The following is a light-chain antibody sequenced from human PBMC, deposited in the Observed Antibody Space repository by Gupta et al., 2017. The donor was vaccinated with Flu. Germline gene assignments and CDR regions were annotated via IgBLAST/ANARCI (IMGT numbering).Light chain of an antibody. CDR3: RQDDLLPHT. V-gene: IGKV1-33*01. CDR2: GAS. Sequence: DIQMTQSPSSLSASVGDRVTITCRASQDIKKFLNWFQQKPGQAPKLLVHGASNLQTGVPSRFSGLGSGTDFNLTIAGLLPEDVATYFCRQDDLLPHTFGLGTKLEMK. J-gene: IGKJ2*01. CDR1: QDIKKF.